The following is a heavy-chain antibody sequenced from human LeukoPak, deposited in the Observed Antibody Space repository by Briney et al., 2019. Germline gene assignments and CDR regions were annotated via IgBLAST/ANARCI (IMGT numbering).Heavy chain of an antibody. CDR3: ARGGIADYYGSGSPFDY. V-gene: IGHV4-4*07. D-gene: IGHD3-10*01. CDR2: IYTSGST. J-gene: IGHJ4*02. Sequence: SETLSLTCTVSGGSISSYYWSWIRQPAGKGLEWIGRIYTSGSTNYNPSLKSRVTMSVDTSKNQFSLKLSSVTAADTAVYYCARGGIADYYGSGSPFDYWGQGTLVTVSS. CDR1: GGSISSYY.